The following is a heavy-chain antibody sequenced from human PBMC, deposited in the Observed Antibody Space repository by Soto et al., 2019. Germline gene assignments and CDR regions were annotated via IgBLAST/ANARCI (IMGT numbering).Heavy chain of an antibody. CDR3: ARRARPDFYYMDV. Sequence: EVQLAESGGGLAQPGGSLRLSCAASGFTLSGYAMDWVRQAPGKGLEYVSGISSNGVGTYYANSVQGRFTISRDNSKNTVYLQMGSVSPVDMAVYYCARRARPDFYYMDVWVKGIMVTVS. CDR2: ISSNGVGT. V-gene: IGHV3-64*01. D-gene: IGHD6-6*01. CDR1: GFTLSGYA. J-gene: IGHJ6*03.